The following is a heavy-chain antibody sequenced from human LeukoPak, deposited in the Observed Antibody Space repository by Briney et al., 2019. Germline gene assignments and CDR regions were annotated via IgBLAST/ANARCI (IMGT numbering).Heavy chain of an antibody. CDR3: ARPQALDGKPNYYHYGMDV. CDR1: GCTFTSYW. J-gene: IGHJ6*02. CDR2: IYPGDSDT. D-gene: IGHD3-9*01. V-gene: IGHV5-51*01. Sequence: GESLKISCKGSGCTFTSYWIGWVRQMPGKGLEWMGIIYPGDSDTRYSPSFQGQVTISVDKSISTAYLQWSSLKASDNAMYYCARPQALDGKPNYYHYGMDVWGQGTTVTVSS.